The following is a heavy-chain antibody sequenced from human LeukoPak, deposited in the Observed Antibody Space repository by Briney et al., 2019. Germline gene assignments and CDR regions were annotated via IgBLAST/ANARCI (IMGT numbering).Heavy chain of an antibody. V-gene: IGHV4-34*01. CDR1: GESFSAYF. CDR3: ARGSSFDGYCSAGACDAGYYDS. CDR2: INHRGSS. D-gene: IGHD2-15*01. Sequence: SETLSLTCAVYGESFSAYFWNWIRQAPGKPLEYIGEINHRGSSHYNPSLKTRVTPSVDTSKNQFSLKLTPVTAADTAVYFCARGSSFDGYCSAGACDAGYYDSWGQGTPVTVSS. J-gene: IGHJ4*02.